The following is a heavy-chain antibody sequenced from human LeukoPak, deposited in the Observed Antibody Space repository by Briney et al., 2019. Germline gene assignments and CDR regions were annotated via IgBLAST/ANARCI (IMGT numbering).Heavy chain of an antibody. CDR3: ARSTYYYDGSGLHFDY. J-gene: IGHJ4*02. CDR1: GGTFSSYA. CDR2: IIPIFGTA. V-gene: IGHV1-69*13. D-gene: IGHD3-22*01. Sequence: GASVKVSCKASGGTFSSYAISWVRQAPGQGLEWMGGIIPIFGTANYAQKFQGRVTITADESTSTAYMELSSLRSEDTAVYYCARSTYYYDGSGLHFDYWGQGTLVTVSS.